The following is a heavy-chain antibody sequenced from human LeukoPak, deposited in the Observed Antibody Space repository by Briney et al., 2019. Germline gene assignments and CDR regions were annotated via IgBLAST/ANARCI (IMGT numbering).Heavy chain of an antibody. J-gene: IGHJ5*02. Sequence: SETLSLTCAVYGGSFSGYYWSWIRQPPGKGLEWTGEINHSGSTNYNPSLKSRVTISVDTSKNQFSLKLSSVTAADTAVYYCARFLVDTAMAAYNWFDPWGQGTLVTVSS. CDR3: ARFLVDTAMAAYNWFDP. CDR2: INHSGST. D-gene: IGHD5-18*01. CDR1: GGSFSGYY. V-gene: IGHV4-34*01.